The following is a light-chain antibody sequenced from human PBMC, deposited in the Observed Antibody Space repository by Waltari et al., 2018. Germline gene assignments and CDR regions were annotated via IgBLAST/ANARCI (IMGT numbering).Light chain of an antibody. V-gene: IGLV2-14*03. Sequence: QSALTQPASVSGSPGQSTTISCPGTSGDVGGYKYVSWYQQHPGKAPKLMIYDVTNRPSGVSNRFSGSKSGNTASLTISGLQAEDEADYYCSSYTSSSTLAFGGGTKLTVL. CDR3: SSYTSSSTLA. CDR1: SGDVGGYKY. CDR2: DVT. J-gene: IGLJ2*01.